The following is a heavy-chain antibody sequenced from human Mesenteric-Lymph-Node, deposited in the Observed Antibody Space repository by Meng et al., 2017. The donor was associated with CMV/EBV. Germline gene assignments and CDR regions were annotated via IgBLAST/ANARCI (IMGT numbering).Heavy chain of an antibody. Sequence: SEPVSYQASRYTFTSYDINWVRQATGQGREGMGWMNPNSGNTGNAQKFQGRVTITSNTSISTAYMELRSLISEDTAVYYCARGGGTIFGVTYYYYYGMDVWGQGTTVTVSS. CDR2: MNPNSGNT. CDR1: RYTFTSYD. V-gene: IGHV1-8*03. CDR3: ARGGGTIFGVTYYYYYGMDV. D-gene: IGHD3-3*01. J-gene: IGHJ6*02.